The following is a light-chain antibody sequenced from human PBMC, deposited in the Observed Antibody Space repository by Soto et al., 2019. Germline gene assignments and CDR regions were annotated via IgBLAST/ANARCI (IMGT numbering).Light chain of an antibody. J-gene: IGKJ2*01. Sequence: EIVMTQSPATLSLFPGGRATLSGRASQSVSSNLGWYQHKPGQAPRLLIYGASTRATGIPARFSGSGSGTEFALTISGLQSEDFAVYYCQQYNDWPPGYTFGQGTKVDIK. CDR3: QQYNDWPPGYT. CDR2: GAS. V-gene: IGKV3-15*01. CDR1: QSVSSN.